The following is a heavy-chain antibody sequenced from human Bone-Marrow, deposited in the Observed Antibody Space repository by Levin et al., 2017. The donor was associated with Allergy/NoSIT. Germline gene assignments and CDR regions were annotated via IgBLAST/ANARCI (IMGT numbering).Heavy chain of an antibody. J-gene: IGHJ3*02. CDR1: GGSFSGFY. CDR3: ARGLVAGNDAFDI. CDR2: INDGGSI. D-gene: IGHD5-12*01. Sequence: SETLSLTCAVYGGSFSGFYWSWIRHIPGKGLEWIGEINDGGSINSNPSLKSRVTVSIDTSKKQVSLKVRAVTAADRGVYDCARGLVAGNDAFDIWGQGTKVAVSS. V-gene: IGHV4-34*01.